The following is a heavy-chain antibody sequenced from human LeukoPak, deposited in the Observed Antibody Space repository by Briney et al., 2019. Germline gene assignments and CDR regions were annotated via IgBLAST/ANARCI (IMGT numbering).Heavy chain of an antibody. V-gene: IGHV4-4*07. D-gene: IGHD5-18*01. CDR3: AKPDTTMVTGRWDF. CDR2: ISATGIT. J-gene: IGHJ4*02. Sequence: SETLSLTCTVSGGSINGYYWSWIRQPAGKGLEWIGRISATGITHYNPSLESRVTMSVDMSRNQFSLKLSSVAAEDTAVYYCAKPDTTMVTGRWDFWGQGTLVTVSS. CDR1: GGSINGYY.